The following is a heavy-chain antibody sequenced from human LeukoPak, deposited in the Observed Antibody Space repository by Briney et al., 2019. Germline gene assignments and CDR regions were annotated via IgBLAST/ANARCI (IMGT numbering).Heavy chain of an antibody. V-gene: IGHV1-2*02. CDR1: GYTFTGYY. CDR3: ARVVGALDC. J-gene: IGHJ4*02. Sequence: ASVKVSCKASGYTFTGYYMHWVRQAPAQGPEWMGWINPNSGGTNYAQKFQGRVTMTRDTSISTAYMELSGLTSDDAAVYYCARVVGALDCWGQGTLVTVSS. CDR2: INPNSGGT. D-gene: IGHD1-26*01.